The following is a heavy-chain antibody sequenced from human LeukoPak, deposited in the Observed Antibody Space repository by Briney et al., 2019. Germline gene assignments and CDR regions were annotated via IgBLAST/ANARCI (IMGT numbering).Heavy chain of an antibody. CDR1: GFTFSSYA. D-gene: IGHD5-18*01. V-gene: IGHV3-30*18. CDR3: AKTKGYSYGYYFDY. Sequence: GGSLRLSCAASGFTFSSYAMHWVRQSLGKGLKWVAVMSYGRFNKYYADSVKGRFTISRDNSKNTLYLQMNSLRAEDTAVYYCAKTKGYSYGYYFDYWGQGTLVTVSS. J-gene: IGHJ4*02. CDR2: MSYGRFNK.